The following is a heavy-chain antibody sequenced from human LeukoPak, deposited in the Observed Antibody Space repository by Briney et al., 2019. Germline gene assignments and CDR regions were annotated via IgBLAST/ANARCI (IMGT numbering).Heavy chain of an antibody. J-gene: IGHJ4*02. V-gene: IGHV4-39*07. CDR1: GGSISSSSYS. CDR3: ASRGYYDSSGYMDLFDY. Sequence: SETLSLTCTVSGGSISSSSYSWGWIRQPPGKGLEWIGSIYHSGSTYYNPSLKSRVTISVDTSKNQFSLKLSSVTAADTAVYYCASRGYYDSSGYMDLFDYWGQGTLVTVSS. D-gene: IGHD3-22*01. CDR2: IYHSGST.